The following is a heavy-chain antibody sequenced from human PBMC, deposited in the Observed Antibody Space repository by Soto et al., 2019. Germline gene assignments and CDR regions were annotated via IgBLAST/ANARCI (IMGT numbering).Heavy chain of an antibody. V-gene: IGHV3-11*01. D-gene: IGHD2-15*01. CDR3: ARFPTREDSYRRYISYYYYYMDV. CDR2: ISSSGSTI. CDR1: GFTFSDYY. J-gene: IGHJ6*03. Sequence: QVQLVESGGGLVKPGGSLRLSCAASGFTFSDYYMSWIRQAPGKGLEWVSYISSSGSTIYYADSVKGRFTISRDNAKNSLYLQMNSLRAEDTAVYYCARFPTREDSYRRYISYYYYYMDVWGKGTTVTVSS.